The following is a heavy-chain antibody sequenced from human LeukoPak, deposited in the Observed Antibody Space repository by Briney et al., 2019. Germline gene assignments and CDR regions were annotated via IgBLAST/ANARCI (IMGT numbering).Heavy chain of an antibody. D-gene: IGHD7-27*01. CDR1: GGSISSYY. CDR3: AAGLYNTNWFYVDN. Sequence: SETLSLTCTVFGGSISSYYWRWIRQAPGKGLEWIGYIHRTGNSDYNPSLKSRVIISVDMSKNLFSLKLNSVTAADTAIYYCAAGLYNTNWFYVDNWGQGALVTVSS. CDR2: IHRTGNS. V-gene: IGHV4-59*01. J-gene: IGHJ4*02.